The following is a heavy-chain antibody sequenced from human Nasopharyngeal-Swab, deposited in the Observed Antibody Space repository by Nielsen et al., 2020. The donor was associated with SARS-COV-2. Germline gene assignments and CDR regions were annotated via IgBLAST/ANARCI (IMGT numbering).Heavy chain of an antibody. CDR3: TREGFSSGRAPAFQQ. CDR1: RFTLTTSV. J-gene: IGHJ4*02. V-gene: IGHV3-30-3*01. Sequence: GGSLRLSCAVSRFTLTTSVLHWVRQAPGKGLEWVAGISFDDISSYYADSVKGRFTISRDISRNTLSLQMNSLGPEDTAVYYCTREGFSSGRAPAFQQWGQGTLVTVSS. CDR2: ISFDDISS. D-gene: IGHD3-10*01.